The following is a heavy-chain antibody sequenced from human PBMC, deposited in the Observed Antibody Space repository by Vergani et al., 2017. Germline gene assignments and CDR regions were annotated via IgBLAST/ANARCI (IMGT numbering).Heavy chain of an antibody. J-gene: IGHJ4*02. V-gene: IGHV3-30*03. CDR3: VRDRGLCAGGRCYTEAWDY. Sequence: VQLLESGGGLAQPGGSLRLSCAASGFTFSSFAMSWVRQAPGKGLEWVVGISFDGTNEYYTDLVKGRFTISRDIAKNTLYLQVRSLRLEDTGVYHCVRDRGLCAGGRCYTEAWDYWGQGTPVTVSS. D-gene: IGHD2-2*02. CDR1: GFTFSSFA. CDR2: ISFDGTNE.